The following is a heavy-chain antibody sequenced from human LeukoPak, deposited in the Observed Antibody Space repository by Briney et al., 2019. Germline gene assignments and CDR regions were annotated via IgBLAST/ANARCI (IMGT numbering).Heavy chain of an antibody. D-gene: IGHD6-13*01. CDR3: ARPSGIAGGGIGWFDP. V-gene: IGHV5-51*01. CDR2: IYPGDSDT. CDR1: GSSFTIYW. J-gene: IGHJ5*02. Sequence: GEPRHISCKASGSSFTIYWIGWVRKIPGRGLEWLGIIYPGDSDTRYSPSYHGKLTIPADKSISTAYVQWSSLKASDTAMYYCARPSGIAGGGIGWFDPWGQGTLVTVSS.